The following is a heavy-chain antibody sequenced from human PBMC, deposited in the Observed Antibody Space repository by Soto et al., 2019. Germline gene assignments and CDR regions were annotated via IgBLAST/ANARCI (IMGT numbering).Heavy chain of an antibody. V-gene: IGHV3-15*07. J-gene: IGHJ3*02. D-gene: IGHD3-3*01. CDR3: TTVAPPNYDFWSGYSDDALDI. CDR1: GFTFCNAW. CDR2: IKSKTDGGTT. Sequence: GGSLRLSCAASGFTFCNAWMNWVRQAPGKGLEWVGRIKSKTDGGTTDYAAPVKGRFTISRDDSKNTLYLQMNSLKTEDTAVYYCTTVAPPNYDFWSGYSDDALDIWGQGTMVTVSS.